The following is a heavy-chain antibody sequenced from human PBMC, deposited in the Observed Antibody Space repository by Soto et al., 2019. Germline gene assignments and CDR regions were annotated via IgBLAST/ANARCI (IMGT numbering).Heavy chain of an antibody. CDR2: IYYSGST. Sequence: PVCSECITRWSQYYCWIRQPPGKGLEWIGYIYYSGSTYYNPSLKSRVTISVDTSKNQFSLKLSSVTAADTAVYYCARVSMEGDCLRYTWSDSWCQVNRVT. D-gene: IGHD1-20*01. CDR1: SECITRWSQY. V-gene: IGHV4-30-4*01. J-gene: IGHJ5*01. CDR3: ARVSMEGDCLRYTWSDS.